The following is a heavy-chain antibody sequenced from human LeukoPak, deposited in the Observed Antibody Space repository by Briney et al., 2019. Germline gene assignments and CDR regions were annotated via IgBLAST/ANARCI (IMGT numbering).Heavy chain of an antibody. J-gene: IGHJ5*02. V-gene: IGHV1-46*01. CDR1: GYTFTSYS. CDR2: INPSGGST. D-gene: IGHD2-15*01. Sequence: ASVKVSCKASGYTFTSYSIHWVRQAPGQGLEWMGIINPSGGSTTYAQKFQGRVTMTGDTSTSTVYMDLSSLTSEDTAMYYCAKGGTTRSYSWFDPWGQGTLVTVSS. CDR3: AKGGTTRSYSWFDP.